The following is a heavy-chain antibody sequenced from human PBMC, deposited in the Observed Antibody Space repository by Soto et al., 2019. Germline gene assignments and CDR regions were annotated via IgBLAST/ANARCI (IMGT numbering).Heavy chain of an antibody. CDR3: ARDSEGGSPEINPFDY. CDR2: IYTSGST. CDR1: GGSISSYY. V-gene: IGHV4-4*07. D-gene: IGHD1-26*01. Sequence: SSETLSLTCTVSGGSISSYYWSWIRQPAGKGLEWIGRIYTSGSTNYNPSLKSRVTMSVDTSKNQFSLKLSSVTAADTAVYYCARDSEGGSPEINPFDYWGQGTLVTVSS. J-gene: IGHJ4*02.